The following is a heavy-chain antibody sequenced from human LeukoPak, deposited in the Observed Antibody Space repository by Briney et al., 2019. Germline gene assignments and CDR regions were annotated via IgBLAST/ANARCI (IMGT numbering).Heavy chain of an antibody. J-gene: IGHJ6*03. Sequence: PGRSLRLSCAASGFTFDDYAMHWVRQAPGKGLEWVAVISYDGSNKYYADSVKGRFTISRDNSKNTLYLQMNSLRAEDTAVYYCAREDYYYYCMDVWGRGTTVTVSS. CDR3: AREDYYYYCMDV. CDR1: GFTFDDYA. V-gene: IGHV3-30*04. CDR2: ISYDGSNK.